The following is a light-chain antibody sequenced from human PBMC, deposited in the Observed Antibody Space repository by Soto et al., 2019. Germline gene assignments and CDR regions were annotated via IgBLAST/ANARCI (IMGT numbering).Light chain of an antibody. CDR2: GAS. J-gene: IGKJ4*01. CDR1: QSVSSN. CDR3: HQYNNWPLT. Sequence: EIVMTQSPATLSVSPGERATLSCRASQSVSSNLAWYQQKPGQAPRLLIYGASTRATDIPARFSGSGSGTEFTLTISSLQSEDFAVYYCHQYNNWPLTFGGGTKVDIK. V-gene: IGKV3-15*01.